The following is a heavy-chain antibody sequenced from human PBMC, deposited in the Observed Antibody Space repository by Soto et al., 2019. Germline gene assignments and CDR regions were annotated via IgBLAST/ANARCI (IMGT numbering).Heavy chain of an antibody. CDR1: GGSISSSSYY. D-gene: IGHD6-13*01. V-gene: IGHV4-39*01. CDR3: ASSPGYSSWYFDY. CDR2: IYYSGST. Sequence: QLQLQESGPGLVKPSETLSLTCTVSGGSISSSSYYWGWIRQPPGKGLEWIGSIYYSGSTYYNPSLKSRVTISVDTSKNQFSLKLSSVTAADTAVYYCASSPGYSSWYFDYWGQGTLVTVSS. J-gene: IGHJ4*02.